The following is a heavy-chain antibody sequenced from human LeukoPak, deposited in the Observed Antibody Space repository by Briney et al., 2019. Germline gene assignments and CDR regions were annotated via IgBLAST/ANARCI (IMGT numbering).Heavy chain of an antibody. CDR1: GFTFDDYA. V-gene: IGHV3-9*01. J-gene: IGHJ4*02. D-gene: IGHD3-22*01. Sequence: GGSLILSCAASGFTFDDYAMHWVRQAPGKGLEWVSGLSWSSGSIGYADSVKGRFTISRDNAKNSLYLQMNSLRTEDTALYYCAKASPEYYYDSSGYYWPVDYWGQGTLVTVSS. CDR3: AKASPEYYYDSSGYYWPVDY. CDR2: LSWSSGSI.